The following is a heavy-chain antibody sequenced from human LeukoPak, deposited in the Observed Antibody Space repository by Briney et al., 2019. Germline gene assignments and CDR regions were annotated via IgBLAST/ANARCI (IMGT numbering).Heavy chain of an antibody. J-gene: IGHJ6*03. CDR3: AKEYTIHYYYMDV. CDR2: IYYSGST. Sequence: SETLSLTCTVSGGSIGSYYWSWMRQPPGKGLEWIGYIYYSGSTNYSPSLKSRVTISVDTSKNQFSLKLSSVTAADTAVYYCAKEYTIHYYYMDVWGKGTTVTVSS. CDR1: GGSIGSYY. V-gene: IGHV4-59*12. D-gene: IGHD3-3*01.